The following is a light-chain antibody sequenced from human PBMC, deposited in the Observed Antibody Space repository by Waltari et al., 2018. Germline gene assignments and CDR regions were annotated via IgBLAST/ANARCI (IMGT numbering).Light chain of an antibody. V-gene: IGLV2-11*01. CDR1: TTEIRDDNR. J-gene: IGLJ1*01. Sequence: ALTHPRPLSGSPRQSVTLSSAGTTTEIRDDNRVSWYHHHPGEAPKLIIFDVTNRPSGVPDRFSASKSGNTASLTISRLQTEDEADYYCCSYVGSVYVFGIGTKVTVL. CDR2: DVT. CDR3: CSYVGSVYV.